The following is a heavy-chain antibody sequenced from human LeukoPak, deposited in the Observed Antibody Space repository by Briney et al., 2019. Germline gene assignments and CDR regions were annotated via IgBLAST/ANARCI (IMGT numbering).Heavy chain of an antibody. D-gene: IGHD4-17*01. CDR1: GGSISSYY. CDR3: ARDLYGDYGSYQYGMDV. J-gene: IGHJ6*02. CDR2: IYYSGST. V-gene: IGHV4-59*01. Sequence: PSETLSLTCTVSGGSISSYYWSWIRQPPGKGLEWIGYIYYSGSTNYNPSLKSRVTISVDTSKNQFSLKLSSVTAADTAVYYCARDLYGDYGSYQYGMDVWGQGTTVTVSS.